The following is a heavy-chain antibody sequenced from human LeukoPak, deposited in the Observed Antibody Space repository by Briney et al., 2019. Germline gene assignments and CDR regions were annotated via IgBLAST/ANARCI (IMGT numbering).Heavy chain of an antibody. CDR3: ARRYCSGGSCYSFWFDP. V-gene: IGHV4-39*01. Sequence: SETLSLTRTVSGGSISSSSYYWGWLRQPPGKGLEWIGSIYYSGSTYYNPSLKSRVTISVDTSKNQFSLKLSSVTAADTAVYYCARRYCSGGSCYSFWFDPWGQGTLVTVSS. D-gene: IGHD2-15*01. J-gene: IGHJ5*02. CDR1: GGSISSSSYY. CDR2: IYYSGST.